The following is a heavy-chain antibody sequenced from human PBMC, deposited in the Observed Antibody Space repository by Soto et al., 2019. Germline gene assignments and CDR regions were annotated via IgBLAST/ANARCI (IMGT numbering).Heavy chain of an antibody. V-gene: IGHV3-7*01. D-gene: IGHD2-15*01. CDR1: GFTFSSYW. CDR2: IKEDGSEK. Sequence: GGSLRLSCAASGFTFSSYWLTWVRQAPGTGLEWVANIKEDGSEKHYMDSVKGRFTISRDNAKNSLYLQMNSLRVEDTAVYFCSRDVVVGAKALNYWGQGTLVTVSS. CDR3: SRDVVVGAKALNY. J-gene: IGHJ4*02.